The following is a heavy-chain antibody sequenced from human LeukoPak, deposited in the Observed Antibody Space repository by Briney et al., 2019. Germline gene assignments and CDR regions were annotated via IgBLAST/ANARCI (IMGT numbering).Heavy chain of an antibody. D-gene: IGHD6-6*01. CDR1: GGTSSSYA. CDR3: AREGSSSSVGGSDY. J-gene: IGHJ4*02. V-gene: IGHV1-69*13. CDR2: IIPIFGTA. Sequence: ASVKVSCKASGGTSSSYAISWVRQAPGQGLEWMGGIIPIFGTANYAQKFQGRVTITADESTSTAYMELSSLRSEDTAVYYCAREGSSSSVGGSDYWGQGTLVTVSS.